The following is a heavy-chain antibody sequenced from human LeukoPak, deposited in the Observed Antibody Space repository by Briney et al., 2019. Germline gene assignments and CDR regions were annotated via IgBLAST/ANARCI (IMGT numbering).Heavy chain of an antibody. CDR2: IQSDGSTT. J-gene: IGHJ3*02. D-gene: IGHD3-22*01. CDR1: GFTFSSDW. V-gene: IGHV3-74*01. Sequence: GGSLRLSCAASGFTFSSDWMHWVRQAPGKGLVWVSRIQSDGSTTAYADSVKGRFTISRDNAKSTLYLQMNSLRAEDTAVYYCARDGYYYNKTGYYAFDIWGQGTMVTVSS. CDR3: ARDGYYYNKTGYYAFDI.